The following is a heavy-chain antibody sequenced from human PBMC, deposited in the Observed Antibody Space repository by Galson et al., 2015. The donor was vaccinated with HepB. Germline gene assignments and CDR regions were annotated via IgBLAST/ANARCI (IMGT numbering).Heavy chain of an antibody. CDR3: ARDSMSTVTTGAFDI. D-gene: IGHD4-17*01. Sequence: SLRLSCAASGFTFSSYAMHWVRQAPGKGLEWVAVISYDGSNKYYADSVKGRFTISRDNSKNTLYLQMNSLRAEDTAVYYCARDSMSTVTTGAFDIWGQGTMVTVSS. V-gene: IGHV3-30-3*01. J-gene: IGHJ3*02. CDR1: GFTFSSYA. CDR2: ISYDGSNK.